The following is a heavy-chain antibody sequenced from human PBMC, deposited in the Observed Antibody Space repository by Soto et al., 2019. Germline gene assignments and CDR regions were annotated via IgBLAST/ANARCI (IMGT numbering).Heavy chain of an antibody. CDR1: GFTFSSYA. V-gene: IGHV3-23*01. CDR2: ISGSGGST. J-gene: IGHJ4*02. CDR3: EKDQNIADRPS. D-gene: IGHD6-6*01. Sequence: GGSLRLSCAASGFTFSSYAMSWVRQAPGKGLEWVSAISGSGGSTYYADSVKGRFTISRDNSKNTLYLQMNSLRAEDTAVYYCEKDQNIADRPSWGQGTLVTVSS.